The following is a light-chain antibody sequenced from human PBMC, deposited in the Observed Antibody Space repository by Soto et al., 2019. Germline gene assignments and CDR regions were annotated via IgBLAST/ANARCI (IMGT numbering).Light chain of an antibody. CDR2: GAS. Sequence: EIVLTQSPGTLSLAPGERATLSCRASQSVSTRSLAWYQQKPGQAPRLLISGASSRAADIPDRFSGSGSGTDFTLTINRLEPEDFAVYYCQHYDSSPRTFGQGTKVDIK. J-gene: IGKJ1*01. CDR3: QHYDSSPRT. V-gene: IGKV3-20*01. CDR1: QSVSTRS.